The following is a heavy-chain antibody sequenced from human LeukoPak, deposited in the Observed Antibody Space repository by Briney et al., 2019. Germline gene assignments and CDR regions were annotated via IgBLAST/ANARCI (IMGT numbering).Heavy chain of an antibody. CDR2: IYHSGST. D-gene: IGHD3-3*01. CDR3: ARQEEVGGPTSFDY. CDR1: GYSISSGYY. V-gene: IGHV4-38-2*01. J-gene: IGHJ4*02. Sequence: PSETLSLTCAVSGYSISSGYYWAWIRQPPGQGLEWLGSIYHSGSTYYNPSLNSRVTISVDTSKNQFSLKLSSVTAADTAVYYCARQEEVGGPTSFDYWGQGTLVTVSS.